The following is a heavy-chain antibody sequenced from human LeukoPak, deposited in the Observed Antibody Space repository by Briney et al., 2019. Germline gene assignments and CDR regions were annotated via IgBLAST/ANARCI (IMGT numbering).Heavy chain of an antibody. CDR1: GGSISSYY. D-gene: IGHD3-10*01. V-gene: IGHV4-59*01. J-gene: IGHJ2*01. CDR3: ARVSVTMVRGVPPPYWYFDL. Sequence: SETLSLTCTVSGGSISSYYWSWIRQPPGKGLEWIGYIYYSGSTNYNPSLKSRVTISVDMSKNQFSLKLSSVTAADTAVYYCARVSVTMVRGVPPPYWYFDLWGRGTLVTVSS. CDR2: IYYSGST.